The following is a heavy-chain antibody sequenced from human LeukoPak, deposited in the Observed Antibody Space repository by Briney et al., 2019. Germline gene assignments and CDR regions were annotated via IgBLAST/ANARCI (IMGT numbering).Heavy chain of an antibody. Sequence: SETLSLTCAVYGGSFSGYYWSWIRQPPGKGLEWIGEINHSGSTNYNPSLKSRVTISVDTSKNQFSLKLSSVTAADTAGYYCARGVGIVVVPAPANWFDPWGQGTLVTVSS. CDR2: INHSGST. CDR1: GGSFSGYY. D-gene: IGHD2-2*01. CDR3: ARGVGIVVVPAPANWFDP. J-gene: IGHJ5*02. V-gene: IGHV4-34*01.